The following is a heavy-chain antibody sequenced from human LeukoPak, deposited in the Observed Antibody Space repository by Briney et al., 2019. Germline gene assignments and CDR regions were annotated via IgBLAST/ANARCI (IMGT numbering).Heavy chain of an antibody. CDR1: GFTLSDYY. CDR2: ISGSGSGI. J-gene: IGHJ4*02. V-gene: IGHV3-11*04. D-gene: IGHD5-18*01. CDR3: ARTARTVDY. Sequence: GGSLRLSCAASGFTLSDYYMSWVRQAPGKGLEYVSYISGSGSGINYADSVKGRFTIPRDNAKNSLYLQMNSLREEDTAVYYCARTARTVDYWGQGTLVTVSS.